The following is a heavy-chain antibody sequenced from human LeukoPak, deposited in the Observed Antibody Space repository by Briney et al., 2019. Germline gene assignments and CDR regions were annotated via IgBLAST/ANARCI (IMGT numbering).Heavy chain of an antibody. D-gene: IGHD1-26*01. CDR2: ISSSSSIM. J-gene: IGHJ3*02. V-gene: IGHV3-48*02. CDR3: ARDKSGSDSARGAVADI. Sequence: PGGSLRLSCAASGFTFSSYTMNWVRKAPGKGLEWISYISSSSSIMYYADSVKGRFSISRDNAKNSLYLQMNSLRDEDTAVYYCARDKSGSDSARGAVADICGQGAIVTVSS. CDR1: GFTFSSYT.